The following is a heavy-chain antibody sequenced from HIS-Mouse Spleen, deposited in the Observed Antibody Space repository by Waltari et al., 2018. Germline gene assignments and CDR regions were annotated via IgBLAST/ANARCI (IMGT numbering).Heavy chain of an antibody. J-gene: IGHJ2*01. CDR2: ICYSGGT. Sequence: QLQLQESGPGLVKPSETLSLTCTVSGGSISSSSYYWGWIRQPPGKGLEWIGSICYSGGTHYSPSLKSRVTLSGDTSKNQFSLKLSSVTAADTAVYYCAREIPYSSSWYDWYFDLWGRGTLVTVSS. CDR1: GGSISSSSYY. V-gene: IGHV4-39*07. CDR3: AREIPYSSSWYDWYFDL. D-gene: IGHD6-13*01.